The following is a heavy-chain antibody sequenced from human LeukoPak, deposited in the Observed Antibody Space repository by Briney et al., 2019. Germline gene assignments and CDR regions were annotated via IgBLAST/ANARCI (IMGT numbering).Heavy chain of an antibody. CDR2: IWYDGSNK. V-gene: IGHV3-33*01. CDR3: ARDAYSGSSGDFDY. J-gene: IGHJ4*02. D-gene: IGHD1-26*01. Sequence: GGSLRLSCAASGFTFSSYGMHWVRQAPAKGLEWVAVIWYDGSNKYYADSVKGRFTISRDNSKNTLYLQMNSLRAEDTAVYYCARDAYSGSSGDFDYWGQGTLVTVSS. CDR1: GFTFSSYG.